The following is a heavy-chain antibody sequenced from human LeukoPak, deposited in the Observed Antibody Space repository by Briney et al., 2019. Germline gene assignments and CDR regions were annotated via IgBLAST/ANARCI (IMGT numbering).Heavy chain of an antibody. Sequence: SVKVSCKASGYTFTGYYMHWVRQAPGQGLEWMGWINPNSGGTNYAQKFQGRVTMTRDTSISTAYMGLSRLRSDDTAVYYCAREESRSDTAMAEGFDPWGQGTLVTVSS. CDR2: INPNSGGT. CDR3: AREESRSDTAMAEGFDP. D-gene: IGHD5-18*01. J-gene: IGHJ5*02. V-gene: IGHV1-2*02. CDR1: GYTFTGYY.